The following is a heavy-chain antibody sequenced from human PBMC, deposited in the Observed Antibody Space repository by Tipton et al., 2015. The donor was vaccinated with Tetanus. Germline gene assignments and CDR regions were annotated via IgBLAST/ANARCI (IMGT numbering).Heavy chain of an antibody. J-gene: IGHJ4*02. V-gene: IGHV4-61*01. CDR2: ISSSGST. CDR1: GGSVRSGSYS. CDR3: ARSKLLWFGESLSGFDS. D-gene: IGHD3-10*01. Sequence: TLSLTCTVSGGSVRSGSYSWNWIRQPPGKGLEWLAYISSSGSTNSNYSLKSRITMSRDTSKSQFSLRLTSVTAADTAVYYCARSKLLWFGESLSGFDSWGQGTLVTVSA.